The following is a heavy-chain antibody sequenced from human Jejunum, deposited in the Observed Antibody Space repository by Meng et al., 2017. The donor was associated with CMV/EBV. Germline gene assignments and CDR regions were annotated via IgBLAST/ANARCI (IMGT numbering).Heavy chain of an antibody. CDR1: GFTFSNHG. V-gene: IGHV3-33*06. CDR2: MWYNGRGT. Sequence: SGFTFSNHGMHWVRQAPGKGLEWVAVMWYNGRGTHYADSVKGRFAISRDNSRNTVYLQMNTLRAEDTAVYFCAKSKDDYSNYGAFAKWGQGTLVTVSS. J-gene: IGHJ4*02. CDR3: AKSKDDYSNYGAFAK. D-gene: IGHD4-11*01.